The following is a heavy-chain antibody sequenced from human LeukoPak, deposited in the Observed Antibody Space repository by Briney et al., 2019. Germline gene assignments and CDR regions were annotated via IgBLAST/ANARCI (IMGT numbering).Heavy chain of an antibody. Sequence: SETLSLTCTVSGGSISSYYWNWIRQSPGKGLEWIGYIYYSGSTNYNPSLNSRVTISVDTSKNQFSLKLNSVTAADTAVYYCARVAQGTYYYGSGSLGAFDIWGQGTMVTVSS. CDR1: GGSISSYY. D-gene: IGHD3-10*01. CDR3: ARVAQGTYYYGSGSLGAFDI. J-gene: IGHJ3*02. CDR2: IYYSGST. V-gene: IGHV4-59*01.